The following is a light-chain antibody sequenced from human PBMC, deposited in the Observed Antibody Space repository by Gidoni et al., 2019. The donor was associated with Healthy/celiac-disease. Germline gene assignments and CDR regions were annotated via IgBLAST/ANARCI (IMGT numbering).Light chain of an antibody. CDR1: ALPKQY. V-gene: IGLV3-25*02. CDR3: QSADSSGTIQV. CDR2: KDS. J-gene: IGLJ2*01. Sequence: SYELTQPPSVSVSPGQTARITCSGDALPKQYAYCYQQKPGQAPVLVIYKDSERPSGIPERFSGSSSGTTVTLTISGVQAEDEADYYCQSADSSGTIQVFGGGTKLTVL.